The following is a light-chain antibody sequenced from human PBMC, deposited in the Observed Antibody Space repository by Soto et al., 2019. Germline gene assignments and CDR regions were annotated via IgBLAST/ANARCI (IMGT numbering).Light chain of an antibody. Sequence: DIQMTQSPSSLSASVGDRVTITCRASQSISSYLNWYQQKPGKSPKILIYAESSSQSGVPSMFSGSGSGTEFTLTISSLQPEDFATYYCQQSYSTPRTFGQGTKLEIK. CDR2: AES. V-gene: IGKV1-39*01. CDR3: QQSYSTPRT. CDR1: QSISSY. J-gene: IGKJ2*01.